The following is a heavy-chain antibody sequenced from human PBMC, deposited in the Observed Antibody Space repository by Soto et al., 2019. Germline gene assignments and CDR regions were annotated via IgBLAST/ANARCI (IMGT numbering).Heavy chain of an antibody. CDR1: GYTFTSYG. D-gene: IGHD6-19*01. CDR2: ISAYNGNT. CDR3: ARDSVAGSLSWSGP. J-gene: IGHJ5*02. Sequence: GASVKVSCKASGYTFTSYGISWVRQAPGQGLEWMGWISAYNGNTNYAQKLQGRVTMTTDTSTSTAYMELRSLRSDDTAVYCCARDSVAGSLSWSGPWGQGTLVTVSS. V-gene: IGHV1-18*01.